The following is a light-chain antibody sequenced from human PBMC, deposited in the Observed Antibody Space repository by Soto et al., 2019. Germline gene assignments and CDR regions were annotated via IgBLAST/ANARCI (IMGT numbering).Light chain of an antibody. J-gene: IGLJ2*01. CDR1: SSDVGGYNY. V-gene: IGLV2-14*01. CDR2: EVS. Sequence: QSVLTQPASVSGFPGQSITISCTGTSSDVGGYNYVSWYQQHPGKAPKLMIYEVSNRPSGVSNRFSGSKSGNTASLTISGLQAEDEADYYCSSYTSSSTYVVFGGGTKVTVL. CDR3: SSYTSSSTYVV.